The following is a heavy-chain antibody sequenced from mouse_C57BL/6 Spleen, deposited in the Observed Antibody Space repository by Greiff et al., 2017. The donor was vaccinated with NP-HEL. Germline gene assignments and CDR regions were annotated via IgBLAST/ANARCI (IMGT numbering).Heavy chain of an antibody. CDR3: ARKGEGYWYFDV. V-gene: IGHV1-55*01. J-gene: IGHJ1*03. Sequence: VQLQQSGAELVKPGASVKMSCKASGYTFTSYWITWVKQRPGQGLEWIGDIYPGSGSTNYHEKFKSKATLTVDTPSSTAYMQLSSLTSEDSAVYYCARKGEGYWYFDVWGTGTTVTVSS. CDR2: IYPGSGST. CDR1: GYTFTSYW.